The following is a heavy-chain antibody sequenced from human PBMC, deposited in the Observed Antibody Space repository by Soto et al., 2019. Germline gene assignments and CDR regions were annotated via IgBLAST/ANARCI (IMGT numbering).Heavy chain of an antibody. CDR1: DDSLSTYY. CDR2: IYASGST. D-gene: IGHD2-21*01. CDR3: ARSAIPRGGWFRP. V-gene: IGHV4-4*07. J-gene: IGHJ5*02. Sequence: LSXTCNVSDDSLSTYYWSWIRQPAGKGLEWIGRIYASGSTNYNPSLKGRVSMSVDTSKKQFSLRMISVTAADTAMYYCARSAIPRGGWFRPWGQGVLVTVSS.